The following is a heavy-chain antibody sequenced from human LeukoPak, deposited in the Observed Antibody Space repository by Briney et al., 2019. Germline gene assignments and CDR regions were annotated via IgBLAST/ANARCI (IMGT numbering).Heavy chain of an antibody. CDR3: ASTVGGSYLDLLFGY. V-gene: IGHV1-69*04. CDR1: GGTFSSYA. Sequence: SVKVSCKASGGTFSSYAISWARQAPGQGLEWMGRIIPILGIANYAQKFQGRVTITADKSTSTAYMELSSLRSEDTAVYYCASTVGGSYLDLLFGYWGQGTLVTVSS. D-gene: IGHD1-26*01. CDR2: IIPILGIA. J-gene: IGHJ4*02.